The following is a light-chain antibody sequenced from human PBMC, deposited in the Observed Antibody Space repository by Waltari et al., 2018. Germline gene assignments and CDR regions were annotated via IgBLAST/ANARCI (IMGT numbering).Light chain of an antibody. CDR1: SNDVGGYNS. J-gene: IGLJ2*01. V-gene: IGLV2-14*01. Sequence: QSALTQPASVSGSPGQSVTIFCAGTSNDVGGYNSVSWYQEHPGQAPRVIIYDVSDRPSGVSDCCSGSKSGNTASLTISGLQAEDEADYYCSSQSSNDVVLFGGGTKLTVL. CDR3: SSQSSNDVVL. CDR2: DVS.